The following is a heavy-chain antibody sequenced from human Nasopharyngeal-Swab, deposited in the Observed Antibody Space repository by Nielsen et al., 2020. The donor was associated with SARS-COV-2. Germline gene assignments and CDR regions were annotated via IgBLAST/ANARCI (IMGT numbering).Heavy chain of an antibody. D-gene: IGHD3-3*01. CDR3: ARHFQDVTIFGVVIPGDYMDV. V-gene: IGHV4-39*01. CDR2: IYYSGST. Sequence: WIRQRPGKGLEWIGSIYYSGSTYYNPSLKSRVTISEDTSKNQFSLKLSSVTAADTAVYYCARHFQDVTIFGVVIPGDYMDVWGKGTTVTVSS. J-gene: IGHJ6*03.